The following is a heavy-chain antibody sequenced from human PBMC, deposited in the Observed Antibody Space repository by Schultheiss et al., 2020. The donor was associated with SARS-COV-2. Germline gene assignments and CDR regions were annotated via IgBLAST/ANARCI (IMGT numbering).Heavy chain of an antibody. CDR1: GGTFSSYA. CDR3: ARGPSGMDV. Sequence: ASVKVSCKASGGTFSSYAISWVRQAPGQGLEWMGIINPSGGSTSYAQKFQGRVTMTRDTSTSTVYMELSSLRSEDTAVYYCARGPSGMDVWGQGTTVTVSS. V-gene: IGHV1-46*01. CDR2: INPSGGST. J-gene: IGHJ6*02.